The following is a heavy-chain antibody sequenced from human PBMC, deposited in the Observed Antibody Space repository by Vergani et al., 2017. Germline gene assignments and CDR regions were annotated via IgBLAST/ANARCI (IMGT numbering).Heavy chain of an antibody. CDR1: GYSFTNYW. J-gene: IGHJ4*02. CDR2: IHPADSDT. CDR3: ARLYGRDSSGSKYFDY. Sequence: EVQLVQSGAEVKKPGESLKISCQFSGYSFTNYWIGWVRQMPGKGLEWMGIIHPADSDTRYSPSFQGQVTISVAKSISTAYLQRSSLRASDSAMYYCARLYGRDSSGSKYFDYWGQGTLVTVSS. D-gene: IGHD3-22*01. V-gene: IGHV5-51*01.